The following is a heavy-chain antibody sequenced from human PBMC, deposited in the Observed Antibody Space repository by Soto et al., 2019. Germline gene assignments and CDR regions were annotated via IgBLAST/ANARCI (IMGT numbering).Heavy chain of an antibody. CDR3: AKEAPDCGCDCYSWLSGY. CDR1: GFTFSSYG. Sequence: QVQLVESGGGVVQPGRSLRLSCAASGFTFSSYGMHWVRQAPGKGLEWVAVISYDGSNKYYADSVKGRFTISRDNSKNTLYLQMNSLRAEDTAVYYCAKEAPDCGCDCYSWLSGYWGQGTPVTVYS. J-gene: IGHJ4*02. CDR2: ISYDGSNK. D-gene: IGHD2-21*02. V-gene: IGHV3-30*18.